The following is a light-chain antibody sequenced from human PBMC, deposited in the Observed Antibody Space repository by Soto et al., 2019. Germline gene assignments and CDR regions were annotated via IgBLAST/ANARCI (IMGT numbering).Light chain of an antibody. CDR2: GAS. J-gene: IGKJ1*01. CDR1: QSVRSNY. Sequence: EIVLTQSPGTLSLSPGERATPSCRASQSVRSNYLAWYRQTPGQAPRLLIYGASNRATGIPDRFSGSGSGTDFTLIISRLEPEDFALYYCQQYGSSPWTFGQGTKVEIK. CDR3: QQYGSSPWT. V-gene: IGKV3-20*01.